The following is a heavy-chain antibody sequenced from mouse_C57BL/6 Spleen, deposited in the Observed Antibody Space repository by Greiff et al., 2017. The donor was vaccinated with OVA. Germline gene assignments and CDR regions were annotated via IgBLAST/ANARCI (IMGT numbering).Heavy chain of an antibody. CDR3: ARERGSSYFDY. D-gene: IGHD1-1*01. V-gene: IGHV1-26*01. Sequence: EVQRVESGPELVKPGASVKISCKASGYTFTDYYMNWVKQSHGKSLEWIGDINPNNGGTSYNQKFKGKATLTVDKSSSTAYMELRSLTSEDSAVYYCARERGSSYFDYWGQGTTLTVSS. CDR2: INPNNGGT. CDR1: GYTFTDYY. J-gene: IGHJ2*01.